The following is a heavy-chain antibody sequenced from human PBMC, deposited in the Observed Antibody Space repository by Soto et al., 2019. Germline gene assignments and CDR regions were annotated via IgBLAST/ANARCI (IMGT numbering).Heavy chain of an antibody. V-gene: IGHV1-69*12. CDR3: ARDRGPSSGYYPYWFDP. J-gene: IGHJ5*02. D-gene: IGHD3-22*01. CDR1: GGTFSSYA. CDR2: IIPIFGTA. Sequence: QVQLVQSGAEVKKPGSSVKVSCKASGGTFSSYAISWVRQAPGQGLEWMGEIIPIFGTANYAQKFQGRVTITADESTSTAYMELSSLRSEDTSVYYCARDRGPSSGYYPYWFDPGGQVTLVTVSS.